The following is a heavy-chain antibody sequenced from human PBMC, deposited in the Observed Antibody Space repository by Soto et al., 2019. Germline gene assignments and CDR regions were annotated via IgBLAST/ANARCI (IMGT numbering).Heavy chain of an antibody. CDR1: GGSISSGDYY. Sequence: SETLSLTCTVSGGSISSGDYYWSWIRQPPGKGLEWIGCIYYSGSTYYNPSLKSRVTISVDTSKNQFSLKLSSVTAADTAVYYCARAPGLYGGNSEYWYFDLWGRGTLVTVSS. J-gene: IGHJ2*01. CDR3: ARAPGLYGGNSEYWYFDL. CDR2: IYYSGST. V-gene: IGHV4-30-4*01. D-gene: IGHD2-21*02.